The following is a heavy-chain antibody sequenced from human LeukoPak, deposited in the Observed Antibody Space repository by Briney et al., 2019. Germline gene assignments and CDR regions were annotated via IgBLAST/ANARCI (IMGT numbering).Heavy chain of an antibody. CDR3: AKDQSRVGASDPFDY. D-gene: IGHD1-26*01. CDR2: ISGSGATT. J-gene: IGHJ4*02. V-gene: IGHV3-23*01. CDR1: GFTFSSCT. Sequence: GGSLRLSCAASGFTFSSCTMTWVRQAPGKGLEWVSSISGSGATTYYADSVKGRFTISRDNSNNTVYLQMNSLRAEDTAVYYCAKDQSRVGASDPFDYWGQGMQVGVSS.